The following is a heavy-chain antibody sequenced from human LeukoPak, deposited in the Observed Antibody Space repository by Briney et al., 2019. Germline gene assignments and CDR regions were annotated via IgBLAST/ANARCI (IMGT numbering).Heavy chain of an antibody. Sequence: GTLRLSCAASGITIRNYGMTWVRQAPGRGLRWVSSINNSGTRTFYEDSVRGRFTISRDDSKNTIYLQMNSLRSEDTAVYYCARGRGFLLWFGELNHDAFDIWGQGTMVTVSS. CDR1: GITIRNYG. CDR3: ARGRGFLLWFGELNHDAFDI. V-gene: IGHV3-23*05. D-gene: IGHD3-10*01. CDR2: INNSGTRT. J-gene: IGHJ3*02.